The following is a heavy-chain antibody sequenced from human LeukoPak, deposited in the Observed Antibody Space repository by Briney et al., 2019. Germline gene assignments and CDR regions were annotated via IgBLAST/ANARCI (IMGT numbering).Heavy chain of an antibody. CDR2: ISSSSSYI. D-gene: IGHD5-18*01. Sequence: GGSLRLSCAASGFTFNTYSMNWVRQAPGKGLEWVSSISSSSSYIYYADSVKGRFTISRDNAKNSLYLQMNSLRAEDTAVYYCARGVGGYSYGLYFDYWGQGTLVTVSS. CDR1: GFTFNTYS. J-gene: IGHJ4*02. CDR3: ARGVGGYSYGLYFDY. V-gene: IGHV3-21*01.